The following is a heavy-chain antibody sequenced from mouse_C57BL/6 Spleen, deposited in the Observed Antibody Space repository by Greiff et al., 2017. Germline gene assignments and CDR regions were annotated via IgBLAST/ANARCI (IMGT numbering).Heavy chain of an antibody. Sequence: DVMLVESGGGLVKPGGSLKLSCAASGFTFSSYALSWVRQTPEKRLEWVATISDGGSYTYYPDNVKGRFTISRDNAKNNLYLQMRHLKSEDTAMYYCARDRDYYSNLWYFDVWGTGTTVTVSS. D-gene: IGHD2-5*01. CDR3: ARDRDYYSNLWYFDV. CDR2: ISDGGSYT. V-gene: IGHV5-4*01. CDR1: GFTFSSYA. J-gene: IGHJ1*03.